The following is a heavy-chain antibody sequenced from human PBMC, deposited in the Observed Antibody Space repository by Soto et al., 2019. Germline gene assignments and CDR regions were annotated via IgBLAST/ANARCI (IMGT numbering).Heavy chain of an antibody. J-gene: IGHJ4*02. V-gene: IGHV1-69*10. Sequence: ASVKVSCKASGGTFSSYAISWVRQAPGQGLEWMGGIIPILGIANYAQKFQGRVTITADKSTSTAYMELSSLRSEDTVVYYCAGGGPYYYDSSGYYSNYFDYWGQGTLVTVSS. CDR1: GGTFSSYA. CDR2: IIPILGIA. CDR3: AGGGPYYYDSSGYYSNYFDY. D-gene: IGHD3-22*01.